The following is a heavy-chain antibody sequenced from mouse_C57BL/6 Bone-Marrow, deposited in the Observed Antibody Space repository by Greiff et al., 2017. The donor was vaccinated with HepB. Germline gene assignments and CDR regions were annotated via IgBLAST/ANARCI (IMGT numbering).Heavy chain of an antibody. V-gene: IGHV1-81*01. CDR1: GYTFTSYG. J-gene: IGHJ2*01. D-gene: IGHD1-1*01. Sequence: VQVVESGAELARPGASVKLSCKASGYTFTSYGISWVKQRTGQGLEWIGEIYPRSGNTYYNEKFKGKATLTADKSSSTAYMELRSLTSEDSAVYFCARSATVVATDYFDYWGQGTTLTVSS. CDR3: ARSATVVATDYFDY. CDR2: IYPRSGNT.